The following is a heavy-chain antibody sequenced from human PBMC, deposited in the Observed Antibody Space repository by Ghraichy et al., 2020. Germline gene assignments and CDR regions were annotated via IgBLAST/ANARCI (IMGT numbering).Heavy chain of an antibody. CDR1: GFTFSSYA. CDR2: ISGSGGST. D-gene: IGHD2-15*01. Sequence: GGSLRLSCAASGFTFSSYAMSWVRQAPGQGLEWVSAISGSGGSTYYADSVKGRFTISSDNSKNTMYMQMNSLSAVDTAVYYCATTGPDIVVVVAAPFDYWGQGTLVTVSS. CDR3: ATTGPDIVVVVAAPFDY. V-gene: IGHV3-23*01. J-gene: IGHJ4*02.